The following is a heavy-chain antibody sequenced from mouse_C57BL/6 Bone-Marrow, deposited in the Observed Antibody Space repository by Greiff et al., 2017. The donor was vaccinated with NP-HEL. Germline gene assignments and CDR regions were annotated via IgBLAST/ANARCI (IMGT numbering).Heavy chain of an antibody. CDR2: ISDGGSYT. CDR1: GFTFSSYA. CDR3: ARGGRV. J-gene: IGHJ1*03. Sequence: EVKLVESGGGLVKPGGSLKLSCAASGFTFSSYAMSWVRQTPEKRLEWVASISDGGSYTYYPDNVKGRFTISRDNAKNNLYLQMSHLKSEDTAMYYCARGGRVWGTGTTVTVSS. V-gene: IGHV5-4*03.